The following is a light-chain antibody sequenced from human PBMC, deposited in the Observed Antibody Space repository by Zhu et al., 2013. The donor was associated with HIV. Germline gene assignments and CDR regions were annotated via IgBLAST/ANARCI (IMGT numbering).Light chain of an antibody. CDR3: LQSNSYPRT. CDR1: QSVSSTY. V-gene: IGKV3-20*01. Sequence: EIVLTQSPGTLSLSPGERAALSCRASQSVSSTYFAWYQQQPGQAPRLLIYAASSRATGIPDRFSGSGSGTDFTLTISSLQPEDFATYYCLQSNSYPRTFGLGDQAGDQT. CDR2: AAS. J-gene: IGKJ2*02.